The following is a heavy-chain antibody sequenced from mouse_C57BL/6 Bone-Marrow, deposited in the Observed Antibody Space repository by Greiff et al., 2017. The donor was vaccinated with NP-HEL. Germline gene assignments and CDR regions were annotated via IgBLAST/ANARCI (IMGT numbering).Heavy chain of an antibody. V-gene: IGHV1-15*01. CDR1: GYTFTDYE. J-gene: IGHJ4*01. CDR3: TRGTHYAMYY. D-gene: IGHD2-14*01. Sequence: QVQLQQSGAELVRPGASVTLSCKASGYTFTDYEMHWVKQTPVHGLEWIGAIDPETGGTGYNKKFKGKAILTADKTSSTAYMELRSLTSEDAAVYYCTRGTHYAMYYWGQGTSVTVSS. CDR2: IDPETGGT.